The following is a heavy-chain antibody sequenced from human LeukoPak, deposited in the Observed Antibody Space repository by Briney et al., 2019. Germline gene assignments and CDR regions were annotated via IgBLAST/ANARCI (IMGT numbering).Heavy chain of an antibody. CDR1: GGSISINSYY. CDR2: MHHSGST. Sequence: PSETLSLTCTVSGGSISINSYYWGWIRQPPGKGLEWIGSMHHSGSTFYNPSLKSRVTISVDTSKNQFFLELTSVTAADTAIYYCARDQGGASSDNWGQGILVTVSS. D-gene: IGHD1-26*01. CDR3: ARDQGGASSDN. V-gene: IGHV4-39*07. J-gene: IGHJ4*02.